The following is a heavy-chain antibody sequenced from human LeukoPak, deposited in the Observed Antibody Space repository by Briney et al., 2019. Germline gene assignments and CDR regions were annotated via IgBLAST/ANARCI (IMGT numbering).Heavy chain of an antibody. CDR1: GFTFSSYW. V-gene: IGHV3-74*01. D-gene: IGHD5-18*01. CDR2: FNSDGSST. J-gene: IGHJ4*02. Sequence: ETGGSLRLSCAASGFTFSSYWMHWVRQAPGKGLVWVSRFNSDGSSTTYADSVKGRFTIFRDNAKNTLYLQMNSLRAEDTAAYYCARGYSYGYDYWGQGTLVTVSS. CDR3: ARGYSYGYDY.